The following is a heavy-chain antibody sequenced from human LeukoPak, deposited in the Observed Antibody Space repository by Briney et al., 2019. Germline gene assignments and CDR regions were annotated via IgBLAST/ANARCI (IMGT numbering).Heavy chain of an antibody. CDR1: GGSFRGYY. Sequence: PSETLSLTCAVCGGSFRGYYWSWIRQPPGKGLEWIGEINHSGSTNYNPSLKSRVTISVDTSKNQFSLKLSSVTAADTAVYYCARVKGSSSSRDWGQGTLVTVSS. D-gene: IGHD6-13*01. CDR3: ARVKGSSSSRD. J-gene: IGHJ4*02. CDR2: INHSGST. V-gene: IGHV4-34*01.